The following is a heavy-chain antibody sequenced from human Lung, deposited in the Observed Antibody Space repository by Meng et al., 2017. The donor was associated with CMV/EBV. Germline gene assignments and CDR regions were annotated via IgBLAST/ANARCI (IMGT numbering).Heavy chain of an antibody. CDR2: ISSSSSTI. J-gene: IGHJ4*02. V-gene: IGHV3-48*04. CDR1: GFTFSSYS. Sequence: GGSXRLSCAASGFTFSSYSMNWVRQAPGKGLEWVSYISSSSSTIYYADSVKGRFTISRDNAKNSLYLQMNSLRAEDTAVYYCARKVPFDYWGQGNVVTVSS. CDR3: ARKVPFDY.